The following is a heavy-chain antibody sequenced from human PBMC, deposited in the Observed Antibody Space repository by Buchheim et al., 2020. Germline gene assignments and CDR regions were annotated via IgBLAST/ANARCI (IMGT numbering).Heavy chain of an antibody. Sequence: EVQLVKSGGGLVQPGGSLRLSCAASGFTFSSYWMHWVRQAPGKGLVWVSRINSDGSSTRYAASVKGRFTISSANAKNTLYLQMNSLRAEDTAVYYCARDRNWNYDINWFDPWGQGTL. CDR3: ARDRNWNYDINWFDP. V-gene: IGHV3-74*01. D-gene: IGHD1-7*01. CDR2: INSDGSST. J-gene: IGHJ5*02. CDR1: GFTFSSYW.